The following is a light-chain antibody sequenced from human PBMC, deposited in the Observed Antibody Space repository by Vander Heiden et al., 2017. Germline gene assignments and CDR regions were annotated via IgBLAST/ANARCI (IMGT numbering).Light chain of an antibody. CDR1: HSSSSY. CDR3: QQSYSTPLFT. Sequence: DIQMTQSPSSLSASVGDRVTITCRASHSSSSYLNWYQQKPGKAPKLLIYAASSLQSGVPSRFSGSGSGTDFTLTIISLQPEDFATYYCQQSYSTPLFTFGPGTKVDIK. CDR2: AAS. J-gene: IGKJ3*01. V-gene: IGKV1-39*01.